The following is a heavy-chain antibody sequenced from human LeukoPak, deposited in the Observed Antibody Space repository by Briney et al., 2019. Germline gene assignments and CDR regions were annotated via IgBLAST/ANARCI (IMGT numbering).Heavy chain of an antibody. Sequence: AGGSLRLSCAASGFTFSSYAMHWVRQAPGKGLEWVAVIWYDGSNKYYADSVKGRFTISRDNSKNTLYLQMNSLRAEDTAVYYCTRYYDILTGRYGMDVWGQGTMVIVSS. CDR1: GFTFSSYA. J-gene: IGHJ6*02. CDR2: IWYDGSNK. D-gene: IGHD3-9*01. CDR3: TRYYDILTGRYGMDV. V-gene: IGHV3-33*08.